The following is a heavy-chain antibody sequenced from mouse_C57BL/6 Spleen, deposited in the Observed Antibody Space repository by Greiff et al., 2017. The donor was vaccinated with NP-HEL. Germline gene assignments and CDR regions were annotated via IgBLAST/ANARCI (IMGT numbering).Heavy chain of an antibody. V-gene: IGHV1-52*01. CDR1: GYTFTSYW. Sequence: QVQLQQPGAELVRPGSSVKLSCKASGYTFTSYWMHWVKQRPIQGLEWIGNIDPSDSETHYNQKFKDKATLTVDKSSSTAYMQLSSLTSEDSAVYYCAREGYYYGSSGAMDYWGQGTSVTVSS. D-gene: IGHD1-1*01. J-gene: IGHJ4*01. CDR2: IDPSDSET. CDR3: AREGYYYGSSGAMDY.